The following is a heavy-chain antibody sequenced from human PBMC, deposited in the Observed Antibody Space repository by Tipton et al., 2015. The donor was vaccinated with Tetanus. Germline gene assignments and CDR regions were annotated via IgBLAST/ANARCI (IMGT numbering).Heavy chain of an antibody. CDR1: GGSISGYY. V-gene: IGHV4-59*01. Sequence: GLVKPSETLSLTCTVSGGSISGYYWNWIRQLPGKGLEWIGYIHYSGGTNYNPSLTSAATMSVDTAKNHFSLTVNSATAADTAVYYCARETPGAGHFDYWGQGTPVTVSS. J-gene: IGHJ4*02. CDR2: IHYSGGT. CDR3: ARETPGAGHFDY. D-gene: IGHD1-14*01.